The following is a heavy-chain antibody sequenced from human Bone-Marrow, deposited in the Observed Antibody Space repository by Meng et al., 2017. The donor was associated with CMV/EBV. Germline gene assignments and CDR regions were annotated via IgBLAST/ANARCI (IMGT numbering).Heavy chain of an antibody. V-gene: IGHV3-20*04. J-gene: IGHJ4*02. Sequence: CAASGFTFDDYGMSWVRQAPGKGLEWVSGINWNGGSTGYADSVKGRFTISRDNAKNSLYLQMNSLRAEDTALYYCARGWGANPTGADYWGQGTLVTVSS. D-gene: IGHD1-26*01. CDR3: ARGWGANPTGADY. CDR1: GFTFDDYG. CDR2: INWNGGST.